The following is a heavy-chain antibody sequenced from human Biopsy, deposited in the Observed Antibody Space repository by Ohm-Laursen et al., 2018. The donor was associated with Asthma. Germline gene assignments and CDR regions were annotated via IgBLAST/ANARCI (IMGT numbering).Heavy chain of an antibody. CDR1: GGPISSFY. J-gene: IGHJ4*02. V-gene: IGHV4-59*01. D-gene: IGHD6-19*01. Sequence: GTLSLTCSVYGGPISSFYWSWIRQSPEKGLEWMGHVYWTGSTNYNPSLKSRITMSVDTSKNRMFLELTSVTAADTAIYYCVRAVRNEQWLAPFDYWGQGKPVTVSS. CDR2: VYWTGST. CDR3: VRAVRNEQWLAPFDY.